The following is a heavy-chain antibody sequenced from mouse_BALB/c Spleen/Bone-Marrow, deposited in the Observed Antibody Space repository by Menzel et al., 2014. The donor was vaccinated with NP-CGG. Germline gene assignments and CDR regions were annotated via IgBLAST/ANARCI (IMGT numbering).Heavy chain of an antibody. CDR1: GFSFSDHY. V-gene: IGHV5-4*02. CDR3: ARDGDYRYAWFSY. J-gene: IGHJ3*01. Sequence: EGKVEESGGRLVKPGGSLKLSCAASGFSFSDHYMYWVRQTPEKRLEWVATISDGGGHTYYSDSVKGRFTISRDNAKNNLYLQMSSLKSEDTAMYHCARDGDYRYAWFSYWGQGTPVTVSA. CDR2: ISDGGGHT. D-gene: IGHD2-14*01.